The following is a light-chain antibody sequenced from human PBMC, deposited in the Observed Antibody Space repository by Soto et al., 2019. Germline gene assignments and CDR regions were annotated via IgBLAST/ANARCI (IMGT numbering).Light chain of an antibody. CDR1: QGISSA. V-gene: IGKV1-13*02. CDR2: DAS. CDR3: QQFNRYPIT. J-gene: IGKJ5*01. Sequence: AIQLTQSPSSLSASVGDRVTITCRASQGISSALAWYQQKPGKAPKLLIYDASSLESGVPSRFSGSGSGTDFTLTISSLQPEDFATYYCQQFNRYPITFGQGKRLEIK.